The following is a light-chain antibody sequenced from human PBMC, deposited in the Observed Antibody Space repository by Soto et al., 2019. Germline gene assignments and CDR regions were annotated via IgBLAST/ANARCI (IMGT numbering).Light chain of an antibody. J-gene: IGKJ2*01. CDR1: QSISSW. CDR2: KAS. Sequence: DIEMTQSPSTLSASVGDRVTITCRAGQSISSWLAWYQQKLGKAPKLLIYKASSLEIGVPLRFTGSGSVTEFTLTISILHPDHVAIYYCQQYNSYQYTFGQGTTLEIK. V-gene: IGKV1-5*03. CDR3: QQYNSYQYT.